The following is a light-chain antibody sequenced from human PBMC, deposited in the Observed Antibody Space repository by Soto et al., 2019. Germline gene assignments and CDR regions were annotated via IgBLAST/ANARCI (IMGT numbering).Light chain of an antibody. CDR1: SSDVGGYNY. CDR2: EVT. V-gene: IGLV2-14*01. J-gene: IGLJ1*01. Sequence: QSAPTQPASVSGSPGQSITISCTGTSSDVGGYNYVSWYQQHPGKAPRVMIYEVTSRPSGVSDRFSGSKSGNTASLTISGLQVEDEADYYCSSFTSSGTRVFGTGTQLTVL. CDR3: SSFTSSGTRV.